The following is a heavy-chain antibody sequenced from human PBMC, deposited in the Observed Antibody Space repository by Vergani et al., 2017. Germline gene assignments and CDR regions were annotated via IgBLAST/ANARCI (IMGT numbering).Heavy chain of an antibody. V-gene: IGHV4-34*01. CDR1: GGSFSGYY. CDR3: ARGGRQWRGRTYVDY. D-gene: IGHD6-19*01. J-gene: IGHJ4*02. Sequence: QVQLQQWGAGLLKPSETLSLTCAVYGGSFSGYYWSWIRQPPGKGLEWIGEINHSGSTNYNPSLKSRVTISVDTSKNQFSLKLSSVTAADTAVYYCARGGRQWRGRTYVDYWGQGTLVTVSS. CDR2: INHSGST.